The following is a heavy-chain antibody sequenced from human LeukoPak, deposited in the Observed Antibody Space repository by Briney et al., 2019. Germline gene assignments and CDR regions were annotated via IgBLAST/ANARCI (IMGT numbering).Heavy chain of an antibody. V-gene: IGHV4-31*03. Sequence: SETLSLTCTVSGGSISSGGYYWSWIRQHPGKGLEWIGYIYYSGSTYYNPSLKSRVTISVDTSKNQFSLKLSSVTAADTAVYYCARGRRLITIFGVVTYYFDYWGQGTLVTVSS. J-gene: IGHJ4*02. CDR1: GGSISSGGYY. CDR2: IYYSGST. CDR3: ARGRRLITIFGVVTYYFDY. D-gene: IGHD3-3*01.